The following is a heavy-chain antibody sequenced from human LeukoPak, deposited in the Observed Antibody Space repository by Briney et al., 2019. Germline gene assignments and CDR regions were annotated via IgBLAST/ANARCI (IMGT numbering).Heavy chain of an antibody. D-gene: IGHD6-19*01. J-gene: IGHJ4*02. CDR3: ARVSASSGWYFDY. V-gene: IGHV4-34*01. CDR1: GGSFSGYY. CDR2: INHSGST. Sequence: SETLSLTCAVYGGSFSGYYWSWIRQPPGKGLEWIGEINHSGSTNYNPSLRSRVTISVDTSKNQFSLKLSSVTAADTAVYYCARVSASSGWYFDYWGQGTLVTVSS.